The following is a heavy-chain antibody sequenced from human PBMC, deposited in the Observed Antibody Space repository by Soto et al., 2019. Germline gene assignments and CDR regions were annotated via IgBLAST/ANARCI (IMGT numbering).Heavy chain of an antibody. J-gene: IGHJ4*02. CDR2: IKVDNGDT. V-gene: IGHV1-18*01. Sequence: QVPLVQSRGEVKKPRASVKVSCKASGYTLKNYGIGWVRQAPGLGPEWVGWIKVDNGDTKYAEKLQGRVTLTTDTSTSTAYMELRNLRSDDTAFYYCARSRYYFDYWGQGTLVTVSS. CDR3: ARSRYYFDY. CDR1: GYTLKNYG.